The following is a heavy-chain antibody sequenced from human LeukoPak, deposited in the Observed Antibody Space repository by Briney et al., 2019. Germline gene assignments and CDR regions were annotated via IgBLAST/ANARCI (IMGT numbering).Heavy chain of an antibody. CDR3: ARAYRIQLWFPD. V-gene: IGHV4-31*03. Sequence: SETLSLTCTVSGGSISSGGYYWSWIRQHPGKGLEWIGYIYYSGSTYYNPSLKSRVTISVDTSKNQFSLKRSSVTAADTAVYYCARAYRIQLWFPDWGQGTLVTVSS. CDR2: IYYSGST. J-gene: IGHJ4*02. D-gene: IGHD5-18*01. CDR1: GGSISSGGYY.